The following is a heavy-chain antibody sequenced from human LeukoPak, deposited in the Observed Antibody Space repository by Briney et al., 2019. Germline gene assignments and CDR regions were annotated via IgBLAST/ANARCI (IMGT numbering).Heavy chain of an antibody. V-gene: IGHV4-30-4*01. CDR3: AREPIMVRGPLGAFDI. CDR2: IYYSGST. Sequence: PSETLSLTCTVSGGSISSGDYYWSWVRQPPGKGLEWIGDIYYSGSTYYNPSLKSRVTISVDTSKNQFSLKLSSVTAADTAVYYCAREPIMVRGPLGAFDIWGQGTMVTVSS. J-gene: IGHJ3*02. CDR1: GGSISSGDYY. D-gene: IGHD3-10*01.